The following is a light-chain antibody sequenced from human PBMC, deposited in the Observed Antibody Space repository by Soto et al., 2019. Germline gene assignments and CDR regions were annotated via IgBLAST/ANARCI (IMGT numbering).Light chain of an antibody. CDR3: QRYGSSPPIT. Sequence: EVVLTQSPGTLSLSPGERATLSCRASQTVSSNHLIWYQQKPGQAPTLLIYGASSRATGIPDRFSGSASGTDFTLTISKLEPEDFAVYYCQRYGSSPPITFGQGTRLEIK. CDR1: QTVSSNH. V-gene: IGKV3-20*01. CDR2: GAS. J-gene: IGKJ5*01.